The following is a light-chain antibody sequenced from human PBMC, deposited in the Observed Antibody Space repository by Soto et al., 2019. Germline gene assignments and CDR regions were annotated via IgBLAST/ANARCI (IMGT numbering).Light chain of an antibody. CDR1: QNIWNK. CDR2: DVS. CDR3: QHYNDGPLT. J-gene: IGKJ4*01. V-gene: IGKV3-15*01. Sequence: EIVMTQSPATLSVSPGERVTLSCRASQNIWNKLAWYQQKPGQTPRLLMYDVSFRASGIPARFTGSGSQTEFTLTINSLQSEDFAVYYCQHYNDGPLTFGGGTKVEIK.